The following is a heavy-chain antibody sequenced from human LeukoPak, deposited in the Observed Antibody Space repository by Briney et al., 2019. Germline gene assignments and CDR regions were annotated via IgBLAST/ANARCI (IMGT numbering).Heavy chain of an antibody. V-gene: IGHV4-59*08. Sequence: PSETLSLTCTVSGGSISSYYWSWIRQPPGKGLEWIGYIYYSGSTNYNPSLKSRVTISVDTSKNQFSLKLSSVTAADTAVYYCARQSGSYGVYYYYMDVWGKGTTVTISS. J-gene: IGHJ6*03. CDR2: IYYSGST. D-gene: IGHD1-26*01. CDR3: ARQSGSYGVYYYYMDV. CDR1: GGSISSYY.